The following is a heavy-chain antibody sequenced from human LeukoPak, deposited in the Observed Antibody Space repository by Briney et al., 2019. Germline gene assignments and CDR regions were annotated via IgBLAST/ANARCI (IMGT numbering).Heavy chain of an antibody. V-gene: IGHV3-23*01. CDR3: AKAAEPYYDILTGLDY. Sequence: GGSLRLSCAASGFTFSSYAMSWVRQAPGKGLEWVSAISGSGGSTYYADSVKGRFTISRDNSKNTLYLQMNSLRAEDTAVYYCAKAAEPYYDILTGLDYWGQGTLVTVSS. D-gene: IGHD3-9*01. J-gene: IGHJ4*02. CDR2: ISGSGGST. CDR1: GFTFSSYA.